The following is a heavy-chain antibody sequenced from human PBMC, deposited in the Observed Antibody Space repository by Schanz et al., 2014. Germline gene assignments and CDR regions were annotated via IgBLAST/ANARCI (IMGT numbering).Heavy chain of an antibody. CDR1: GYTFIDYY. J-gene: IGHJ4*02. V-gene: IGHV1-46*01. Sequence: QVQLVQSGAEVKKPGASVKVSCEASGYTFIDYYIHWVRQAPGQGLEWMGRIYLSDGSTRYAQKFQGRVTITADKSTSTAYMELSNLRSEDTAVYYCARAGQDYSDSSGYATYYFGNWGQGTLVTVSS. CDR3: ARAGQDYSDSSGYATYYFGN. D-gene: IGHD3-22*01. CDR2: IYLSDGST.